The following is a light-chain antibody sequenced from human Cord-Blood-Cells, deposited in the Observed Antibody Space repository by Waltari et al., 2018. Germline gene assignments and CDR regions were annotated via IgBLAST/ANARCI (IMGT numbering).Light chain of an antibody. V-gene: IGKV3-20*01. CDR1: QSVSSSY. J-gene: IGKJ1*01. CDR3: QQYGSSPRT. CDR2: GAS. Sequence: EIVLTQSPGTLSLSPGERATLSCRPSQSVSSSYLAWYQQKPGQATRLLIYGASSRATGIPDRFSGSGSGTDFTLTISRLEPEDFVVYYCQQYGSSPRTFGQGTKVEIK.